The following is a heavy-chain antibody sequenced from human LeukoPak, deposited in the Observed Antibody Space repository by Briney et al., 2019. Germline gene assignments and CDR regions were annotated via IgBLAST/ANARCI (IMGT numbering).Heavy chain of an antibody. CDR3: ARYSYGSGTYGFDY. J-gene: IGHJ4*02. CDR1: GFTFSSYG. Sequence: PGGSLRLSCAASGFTFSSYGMHWVRQAPGKGLEWVAFIRYDGSNKYYADSVKGRFTISRDNAKNSLYLQMNSLRAEDTAVYYCARYSYGSGTYGFDYWGQGTLVTVSS. CDR2: IRYDGSNK. V-gene: IGHV3-30*02. D-gene: IGHD3-10*01.